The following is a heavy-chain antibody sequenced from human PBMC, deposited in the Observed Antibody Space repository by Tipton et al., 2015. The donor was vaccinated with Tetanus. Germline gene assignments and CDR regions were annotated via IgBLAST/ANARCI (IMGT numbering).Heavy chain of an antibody. CDR3: ARVGISQNAYSYVYHGLDV. J-gene: IGHJ6*02. CDR2: IWNDGSYK. V-gene: IGHV3-33*01. D-gene: IGHD5-18*01. Sequence: RSLRLSCAASGFTFSTNAMHWVRQAPGKGLEGVAAIWNDGSYKYYADSVKGRFTVSRDNSKNTLYLEMNSLRAEDTAVYYCARVGISQNAYSYVYHGLDVWGQGTTVTVSS. CDR1: GFTFSTNA.